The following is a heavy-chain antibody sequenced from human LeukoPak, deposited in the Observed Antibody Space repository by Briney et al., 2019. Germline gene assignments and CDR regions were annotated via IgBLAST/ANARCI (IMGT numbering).Heavy chain of an antibody. CDR3: AKVSGGSRYWYFDL. J-gene: IGHJ2*01. CDR2: IDQDGSEK. Sequence: GGSLRLSCAASGFTFTSYWMSWVRQAPGKGLEWVANIDQDGSEKNYVDSVKGRFTISRDNAKNSLYLQMNSLRAEDTAVYYCAKVSGGSRYWYFDLWGRGTLVTVSS. V-gene: IGHV3-7*03. D-gene: IGHD2-15*01. CDR1: GFTFTSYW.